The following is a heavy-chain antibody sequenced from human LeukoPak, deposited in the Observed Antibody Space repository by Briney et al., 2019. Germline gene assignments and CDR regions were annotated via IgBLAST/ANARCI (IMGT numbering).Heavy chain of an antibody. D-gene: IGHD3-3*01. Sequence: PSETLSLTCTVSGGSISSYYWSWIRQPPGKGLEWIGYIYYSGSTNYNPSLESRVTISVDTSKNQFSLKLSSVTAADTAVYYCARLDFSVTHYFDYWGQGTLVTVSS. CDR3: ARLDFSVTHYFDY. CDR2: IYYSGST. V-gene: IGHV4-59*01. CDR1: GGSISSYY. J-gene: IGHJ4*02.